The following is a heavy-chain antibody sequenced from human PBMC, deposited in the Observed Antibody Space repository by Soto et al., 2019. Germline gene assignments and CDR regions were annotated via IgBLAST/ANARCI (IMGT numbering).Heavy chain of an antibody. V-gene: IGHV4-39*07. CDR3: ARGLEGATVPFDN. Sequence: SETLSLTCTVSGGSISSSSYYWGWIRQPPGKGLEWIGNIYYSGKTYYTPSLKSRVTISKDTSKNQLSLNLSSVTAADTAVYYCARGLEGATVPFDNWGQGTLVTVSP. CDR1: GGSISSSSYY. D-gene: IGHD1-26*01. J-gene: IGHJ4*02. CDR2: IYYSGKT.